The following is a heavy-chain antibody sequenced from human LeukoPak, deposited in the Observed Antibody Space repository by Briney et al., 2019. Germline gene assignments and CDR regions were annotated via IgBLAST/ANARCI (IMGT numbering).Heavy chain of an antibody. Sequence: GGSLRLSCAVSGFSVSINYMNWVRQAPGKGLEWVSLIYNRGGTSYADSVKGRFTISRDNSKNTVYLQMNSLRAEDTAIYYCAKDRIGGGVEDYWGQGTLVTVSS. CDR2: IYNRGGT. CDR3: AKDRIGGGVEDY. CDR1: GFSVSINY. J-gene: IGHJ4*02. D-gene: IGHD4-23*01. V-gene: IGHV3-53*01.